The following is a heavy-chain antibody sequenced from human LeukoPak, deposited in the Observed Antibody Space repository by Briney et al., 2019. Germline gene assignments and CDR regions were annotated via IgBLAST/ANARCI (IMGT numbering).Heavy chain of an antibody. Sequence: GGSLRLSCAASGFTFSNYAMSWVRQAPEKGLEWVSGISAGAGSTNYADSVKGRFTISRDNAKNSLYLQMNSLRAEDTAVYYCARDSGDGAFDIWGQGTMVTVSS. CDR1: GFTFSNYA. D-gene: IGHD7-27*01. CDR2: ISAGAGST. CDR3: ARDSGDGAFDI. V-gene: IGHV3-23*01. J-gene: IGHJ3*02.